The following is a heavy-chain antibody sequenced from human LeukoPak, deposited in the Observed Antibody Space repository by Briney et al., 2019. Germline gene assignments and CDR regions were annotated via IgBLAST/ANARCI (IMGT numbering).Heavy chain of an antibody. V-gene: IGHV4-39*01. CDR1: GGSISSSSYY. Sequence: PSETLSLTCTVSGGSISSSSYYWGWIRQPPGKGLEWIGSIYYSGSTYYNPSLKSRVTISVDTSKNQFSLKLSSVTAADTAVYYCARAMYYDSSGYYFAYFDYWGQGTLVTVSS. CDR2: IYYSGST. D-gene: IGHD3-22*01. J-gene: IGHJ4*02. CDR3: ARAMYYDSSGYYFAYFDY.